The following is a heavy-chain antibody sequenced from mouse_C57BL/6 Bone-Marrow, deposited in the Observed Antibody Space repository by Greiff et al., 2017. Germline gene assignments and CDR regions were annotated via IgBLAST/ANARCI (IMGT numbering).Heavy chain of an antibody. CDR3: ARWGGSSYWYFDV. Sequence: VQLQQSGPVLVKPGASVKMSCKASGYTFTDYYMNWVKQSHGKSLEWIGVINPYNGGTSYNQKFKGKATLTVDKSSSTAYMELNSLTSEDSAVYDGARWGGSSYWYFDVWGTGTTVTVSS. D-gene: IGHD1-1*01. CDR2: INPYNGGT. V-gene: IGHV1-19*01. J-gene: IGHJ1*03. CDR1: GYTFTDYY.